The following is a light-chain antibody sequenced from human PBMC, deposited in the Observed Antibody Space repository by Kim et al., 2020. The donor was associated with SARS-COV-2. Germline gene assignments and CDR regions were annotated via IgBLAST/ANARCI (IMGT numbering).Light chain of an antibody. CDR1: TGISNS. CDR2: GAS. J-gene: IGKJ1*01. CDR3: QKYNRAPWT. Sequence: SSVGDRVTNTWRARTGISNSQGWYRQKPGKVPMLLIYGASTLHSGVPSRFSGSGSGTDFTLTISSLQPEDAATYYCQKYNRAPWTFGQGTKVDIK. V-gene: IGKV1-27*01.